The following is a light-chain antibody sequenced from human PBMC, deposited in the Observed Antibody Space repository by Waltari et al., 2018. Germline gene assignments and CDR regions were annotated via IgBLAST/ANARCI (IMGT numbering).Light chain of an antibody. J-gene: IGLJ2*01. V-gene: IGLV3-10*01. Sequence: SYELTQPPSVSVSPGQTARITCSGHALPNKYAYWYQQKSGQAPVLVIYEDRKRPSGIPERFSGSSSGPMATLTISGAQVEDEADYYCYSTDSSGDFRIFGGGTKLTVL. CDR2: EDR. CDR3: YSTDSSGDFRI. CDR1: ALPNKY.